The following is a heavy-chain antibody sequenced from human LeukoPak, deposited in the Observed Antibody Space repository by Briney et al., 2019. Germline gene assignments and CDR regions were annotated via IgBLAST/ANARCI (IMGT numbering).Heavy chain of an antibody. D-gene: IGHD5-24*01. J-gene: IGHJ5*02. Sequence: SETLSLTCTVSGGSISNNSYYWGWVRQPPGKDLEWIGSIYYTGSTYYNPSLKSQVTVSVDTSKNQFSLKLCSVTAADTAKYYCARQDHGDHGRPNWFDPWGQGTLVTVSS. CDR3: ARQDHGDHGRPNWFDP. CDR2: IYYTGST. V-gene: IGHV4-39*01. CDR1: GGSISNNSYY.